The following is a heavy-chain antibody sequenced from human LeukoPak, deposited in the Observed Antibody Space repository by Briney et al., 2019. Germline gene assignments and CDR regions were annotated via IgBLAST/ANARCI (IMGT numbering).Heavy chain of an antibody. CDR1: GGSISSYY. J-gene: IGHJ4*02. V-gene: IGHV4-59*04. D-gene: IGHD1-26*01. CDR2: IYYSGST. CDR3: ARLGGSFPYYFDY. Sequence: SETLSLTCTVSGGSISSYYWSWIRQPPGKGLEWIGYIYYSGSTYYNPSLKSRVTISVDTSKNQFSLKLSSVTAADTAVYYCARLGGSFPYYFDYWGQGTLVTVSS.